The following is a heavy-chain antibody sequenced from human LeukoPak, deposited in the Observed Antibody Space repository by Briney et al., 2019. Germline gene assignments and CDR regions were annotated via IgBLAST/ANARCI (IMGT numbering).Heavy chain of an antibody. Sequence: PGGSLRLSCAASGFTFSSYAISWVRQAPGKGLEWVSAISGSGGSTYYADSVKGRFTISRDNSKNTLYLQMNSLRAEDTAVYYCAKGLLRYFDWLPPTVPVAQEGLPYYYGMDVWGQGTTVTVSS. CDR1: GFTFSSYA. V-gene: IGHV3-23*01. CDR2: ISGSGGST. D-gene: IGHD3-9*01. J-gene: IGHJ6*02. CDR3: AKGLLRYFDWLPPTVPVAQEGLPYYYGMDV.